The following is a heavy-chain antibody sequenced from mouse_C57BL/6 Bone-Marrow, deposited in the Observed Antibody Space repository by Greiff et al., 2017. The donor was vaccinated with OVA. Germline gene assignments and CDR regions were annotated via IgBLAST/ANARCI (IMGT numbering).Heavy chain of an antibody. Sequence: EVQRVESGPVLVKPGASVKMSCKASGYTFTDYYMNWVKQSHGKSLEWIGVINPYNGGTSYNQKFKGKATLTVDKSSSTAYMELNSLTSEDSAVYYCARPGTDYFDYWGQGTTLTVSS. CDR3: ARPGTDYFDY. CDR1: GYTFTDYY. J-gene: IGHJ2*01. D-gene: IGHD4-1*01. CDR2: INPYNGGT. V-gene: IGHV1-19*01.